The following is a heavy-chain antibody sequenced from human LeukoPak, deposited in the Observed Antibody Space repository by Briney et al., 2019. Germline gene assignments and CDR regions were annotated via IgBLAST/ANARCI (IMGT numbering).Heavy chain of an antibody. D-gene: IGHD2-15*01. CDR1: SLPFRYYR. V-gene: IGHV3-7*01. CDR2: KKPDGSGE. J-gene: IGHJ4*02. CDR3: ARDGGLNTNFDY. Sequence: GVSLTLLCTLSSLPFRYYRMRCPRKATGRALEGVANKKPDGSGEYYADSVSGRFTTSRDNANNFLYLQMNRLSAEDTAVYYCARDGGLNTNFDYWGQGTLVTVSS.